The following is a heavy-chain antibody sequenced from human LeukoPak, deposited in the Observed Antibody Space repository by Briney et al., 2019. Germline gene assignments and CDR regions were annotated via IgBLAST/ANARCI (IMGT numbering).Heavy chain of an antibody. CDR1: GDSISTYY. CDR2: IYYSGST. D-gene: IGHD1-26*01. J-gene: IGHJ6*02. CDR3: ARDDSGSYHQLGV. V-gene: IGHV4-59*01. Sequence: SETLSLTCTVSGDSISTYYWSWIRQPPGKGLEWIGYIYYSGSTNYNPYLKSRVTISVDTSKNQFSLKLISVTAADTAVYYCARDDSGSYHQLGVWGQGTTVTVSS.